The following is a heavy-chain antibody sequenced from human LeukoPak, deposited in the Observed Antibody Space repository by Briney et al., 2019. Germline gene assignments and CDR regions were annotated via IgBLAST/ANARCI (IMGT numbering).Heavy chain of an antibody. Sequence: GSLRLSCAASGFTFSSYSMNWVRQAPGKGLEWVSSISSSSSCIYYADSVKGRFTISKDNSNNTVYLQMNSVRVEDTAVYYCARVWFGYFFQWGQGALVTVSS. CDR1: GFTFSSYS. V-gene: IGHV3-21*04. D-gene: IGHD3-10*01. CDR2: ISSSSSCI. CDR3: ARVWFGYFFQ. J-gene: IGHJ4*02.